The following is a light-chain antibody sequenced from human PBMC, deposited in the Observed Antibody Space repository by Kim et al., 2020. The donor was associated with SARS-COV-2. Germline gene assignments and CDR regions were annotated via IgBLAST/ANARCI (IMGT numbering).Light chain of an antibody. CDR3: QAWDSSTAGV. CDR2: QDS. Sequence: VSPGQTACLTCSGDNLGDKSAYWYQRKPGLSPVLVIYQDSQRPSGIPERFSGANSGNTTTLAISGTQAMDEADYYCQAWDSSTAGVFGGGTQLTVL. J-gene: IGLJ2*01. CDR1: NLGDKS. V-gene: IGLV3-1*01.